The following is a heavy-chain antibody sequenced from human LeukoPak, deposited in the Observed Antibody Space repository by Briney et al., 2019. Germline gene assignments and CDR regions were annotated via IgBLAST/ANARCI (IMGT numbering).Heavy chain of an antibody. V-gene: IGHV3-49*03. J-gene: IGHJ4*02. Sequence: GGSLRLSCTASGFTFGDYAMSWFRQAPGKGLEWVGFIRSKAYGGTTEYAASVKGRFTISRDDSKSIAYLQMNSLRAEDTAVYYCASPEAALDYWGQGTLVTVSS. CDR3: ASPEAALDY. D-gene: IGHD6-6*01. CDR1: GFTFGDYA. CDR2: IRSKAYGGTT.